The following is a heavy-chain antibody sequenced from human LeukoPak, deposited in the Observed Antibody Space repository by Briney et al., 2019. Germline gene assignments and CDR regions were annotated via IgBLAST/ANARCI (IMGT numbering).Heavy chain of an antibody. Sequence: ASVKVSCKASGGTFSSYAISWVRQAPGQGLEWMGGIIPIFGTANYAQKFQGRVTITTDESTSTAYMELSSLRSEDTAVYYCARDLAAAGPFDYWGQGTLVTVSS. V-gene: IGHV1-69*05. CDR1: GGTFSSYA. CDR2: IIPIFGTA. D-gene: IGHD6-13*01. J-gene: IGHJ4*02. CDR3: ARDLAAAGPFDY.